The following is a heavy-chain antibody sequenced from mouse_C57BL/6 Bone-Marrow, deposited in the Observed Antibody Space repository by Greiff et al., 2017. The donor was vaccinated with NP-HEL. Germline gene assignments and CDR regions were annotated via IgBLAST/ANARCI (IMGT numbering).Heavy chain of an antibody. CDR2: IHPSSGST. Sequence: QVQLQQPGAELVKPGASVKLSCKASGYTFTSYWMHWVKQRPGQGLEWIGMIHPSSGSTNYNEKFKSKATLTVDKSSSTAYMQLSSLTSEDSAVYYCARRKILLLFAYWGQGTLITVSA. CDR1: GYTFTSYW. CDR3: ARRKILLLFAY. J-gene: IGHJ3*01. V-gene: IGHV1-64*01. D-gene: IGHD2-10*01.